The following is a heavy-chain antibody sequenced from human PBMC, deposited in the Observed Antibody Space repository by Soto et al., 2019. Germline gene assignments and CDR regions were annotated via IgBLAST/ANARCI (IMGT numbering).Heavy chain of an antibody. D-gene: IGHD6-19*01. CDR2: IYYSGST. CDR3: ARDNRRAVSGMGYYYGMDV. CDR1: GGSISIGGYY. Sequence: PSETLSLTCTVSGGSISIGGYYWSWIRQHPGKGLEWIGYIYYSGSTYYNPSLKSRVTISVDTSKNQFSLKLSSVTAADTAVYYCARDNRRAVSGMGYYYGMDVWGQGTTVTVSS. V-gene: IGHV4-31*03. J-gene: IGHJ6*02.